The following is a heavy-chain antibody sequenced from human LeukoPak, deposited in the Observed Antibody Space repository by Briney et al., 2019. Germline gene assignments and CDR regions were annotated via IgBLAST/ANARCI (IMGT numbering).Heavy chain of an antibody. CDR1: GYTFINYG. Sequence: ASVKVSCKASGYTFINYGISWVRQAPGQGLEWMGWISTYNGNTNYAENLQGRVTMTTDTSTSTAYMELRSLRSDDTAVYYCARDSHMITFGEIINDAFDIWGQGTTVTVFS. CDR2: ISTYNGNT. D-gene: IGHD3-16*01. V-gene: IGHV1-18*01. CDR3: ARDSHMITFGEIINDAFDI. J-gene: IGHJ3*02.